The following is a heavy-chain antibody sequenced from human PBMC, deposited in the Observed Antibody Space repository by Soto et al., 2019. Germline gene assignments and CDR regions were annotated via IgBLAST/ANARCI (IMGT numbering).Heavy chain of an antibody. CDR2: ISSSSRYI. J-gene: IGHJ3*02. D-gene: IGHD2-15*01. V-gene: IGHV3-21*01. CDR3: ARGGYCSGGSCYSGAFDI. Sequence: PWGSLRLSCAASGFTCSSYSMNWDRQAPRKGLEWISSISSSSRYIYYEDPVMGRFTISRDNAKNSLYLQMNSLRAEDTAVYYCARGGYCSGGSCYSGAFDIWGQGTMVTVSS. CDR1: GFTCSSYS.